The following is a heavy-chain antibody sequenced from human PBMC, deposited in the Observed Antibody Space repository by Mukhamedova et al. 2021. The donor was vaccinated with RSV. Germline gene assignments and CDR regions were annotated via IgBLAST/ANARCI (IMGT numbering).Heavy chain of an antibody. J-gene: IGHJ4*02. V-gene: IGHV3-30*01. D-gene: IGHD6-13*01. CDR3: AREWTQGIAAAGFDH. Sequence: LTISRDNSKDTMHLQMNSLRPEDTAVYYCAREWTQGIAAAGFDHWGQGTLVTVSS.